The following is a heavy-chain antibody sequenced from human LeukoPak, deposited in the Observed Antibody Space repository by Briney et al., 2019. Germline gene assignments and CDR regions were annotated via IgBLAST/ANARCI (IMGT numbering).Heavy chain of an antibody. CDR1: GFTFRHYY. CDR3: ARGDGYYFGF. J-gene: IGHJ4*02. CDR2: IREDGSDD. Sequence: GGSLRLSCAASGFTFRHYYMNWVRLAPGKGLAWVANIREDGSDDTYEASVKGRFTISRDNARNSLFLRMNSLRAEDTAVYYCARGDGYYFGFWGQGTPVTVSS. V-gene: IGHV3-7*03.